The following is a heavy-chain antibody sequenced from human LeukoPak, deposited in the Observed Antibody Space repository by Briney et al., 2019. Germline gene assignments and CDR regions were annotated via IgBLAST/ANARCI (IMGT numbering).Heavy chain of an antibody. V-gene: IGHV3-7*03. CDR2: IKPDGREK. J-gene: IGHJ4*02. Sequence: GGSLRLSCEASGSTLSNYWITWVRQAPGKGLEWVANIKPDGREKYYMPSVKGRFTTSRDSAKNSFYLQMNSLRAEDTAVYYCATMASNVFEYWGQGTLVTVSP. D-gene: IGHD5-24*01. CDR3: ATMASNVFEY. CDR1: GSTLSNYW.